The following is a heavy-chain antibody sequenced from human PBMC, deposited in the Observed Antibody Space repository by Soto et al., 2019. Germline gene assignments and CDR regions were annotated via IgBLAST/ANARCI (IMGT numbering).Heavy chain of an antibody. CDR1: GGTFSSYA. Sequence: SVKVSCKASGGTFSSYAISWVRQAPGQGLEWMGGTIPIFGTANYAQKFQGRVTITADESTSTACMELSSLRSEDTAVYYCARNTPTPPNYYGSGSYYHYYYYYGMDVWGQGTTVTVSS. CDR3: ARNTPTPPNYYGSGSYYHYYYYYGMDV. J-gene: IGHJ6*02. CDR2: TIPIFGTA. V-gene: IGHV1-69*13. D-gene: IGHD3-10*01.